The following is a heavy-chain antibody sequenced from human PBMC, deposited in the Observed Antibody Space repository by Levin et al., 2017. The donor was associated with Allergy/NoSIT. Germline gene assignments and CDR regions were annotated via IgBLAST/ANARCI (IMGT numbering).Heavy chain of an antibody. Sequence: SETLSLTCTVSGGSISSYYWSWIRQPPGKGLEWIGYIYYSGSTNYNPSLKSRVTISVDTSKNQFSLKLSSVTAADTAVYYCARDAGGDYVIFDYWGQGTLVTVSS. CDR3: ARDAGGDYVIFDY. CDR1: GGSISSYY. CDR2: IYYSGST. J-gene: IGHJ4*02. D-gene: IGHD4-17*01. V-gene: IGHV4-59*01.